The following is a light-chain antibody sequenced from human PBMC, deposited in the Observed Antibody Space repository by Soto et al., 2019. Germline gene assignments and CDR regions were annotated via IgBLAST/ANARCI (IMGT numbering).Light chain of an antibody. J-gene: IGKJ1*01. Sequence: EIVMTQSPATLSVSPGGRATLSCRASQSISGALAWYQQKPGQAPRLLIYGASTRATSFPARFSGSGSGTDFTLTLSSLQSEDFAVYYCQQYNNWPWTFGQGTKVDIK. CDR3: QQYNNWPWT. CDR1: QSISGA. V-gene: IGKV3-15*01. CDR2: GAS.